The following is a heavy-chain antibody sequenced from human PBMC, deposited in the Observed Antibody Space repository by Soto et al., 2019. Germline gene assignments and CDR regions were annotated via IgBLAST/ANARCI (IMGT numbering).Heavy chain of an antibody. CDR1: GGSISNYY. V-gene: IGHV4-59*01. CDR2: IHNSGNT. Sequence: SETLSLTCTVPGGSISNYYWTWLRPFPGKRLEWIAHIHNSGNTNSNPTLKSRVTISMDTSKNQISLRLTSVTAADTAMYYCARLQYTVVTPIDMWGQGTMVTVSS. CDR3: ARLQYTVVTPIDM. D-gene: IGHD2-21*02. J-gene: IGHJ3*02.